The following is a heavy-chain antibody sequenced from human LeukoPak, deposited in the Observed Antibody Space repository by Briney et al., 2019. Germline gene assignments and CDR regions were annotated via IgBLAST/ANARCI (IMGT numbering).Heavy chain of an antibody. J-gene: IGHJ4*02. D-gene: IGHD2/OR15-2a*01. V-gene: IGHV3-11*01. Sequence: GGPLRLSCAVSGFNLNDYYMAWIRQAPGKGLEWASYISSRSRTIYYADSVKGRFTISRDNAKSSLYLQMNSLRVEDTAVYYCARDTWNSHYYFDHWGQGILVTVSS. CDR1: GFNLNDYY. CDR2: ISSRSRTI. CDR3: ARDTWNSHYYFDH.